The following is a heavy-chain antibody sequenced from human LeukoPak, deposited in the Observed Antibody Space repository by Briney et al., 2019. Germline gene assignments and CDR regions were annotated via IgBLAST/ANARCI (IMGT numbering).Heavy chain of an antibody. CDR1: GGSFSGYY. J-gene: IGHJ4*02. Sequence: SETLSLTCAVYGGSFSGYYWSWIRQPPGKGLEWIGEINHSESTNYNPSLKSRVTISVDTSKNQFSLKLSSVTAADTAVYYCGGGLIYVYFGGIYLIFNYGGKEPLVTVSS. D-gene: IGHD3-16*02. CDR2: INHSEST. V-gene: IGHV4-34*01. CDR3: GGGLIYVYFGGIYLIFNY.